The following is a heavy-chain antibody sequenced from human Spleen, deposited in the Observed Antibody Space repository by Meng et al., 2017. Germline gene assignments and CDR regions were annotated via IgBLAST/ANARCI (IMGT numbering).Heavy chain of an antibody. CDR3: ARGMSYSDAAGAY. V-gene: IGHV4-34*01. D-gene: IGHD3-22*01. J-gene: IGHJ4*02. CDR2: INLSGRT. Sequence: QVQLHHWGRGLVKPSATLSLTCGVDGGSSSRYYVSWIRQPPGKGLEWIGEINLSGRTNYNPSLRSRLTLSVDTSQNHFSLKLTSVTAADTAVYYCARGMSYSDAAGAYWGQGTLVTVSS. CDR1: GGSSSRYY.